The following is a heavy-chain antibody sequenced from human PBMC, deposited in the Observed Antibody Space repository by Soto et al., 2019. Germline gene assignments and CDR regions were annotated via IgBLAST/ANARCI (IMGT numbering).Heavy chain of an antibody. CDR1: GYTFTSYD. Sequence: GASVKVSCKASGYTFTSYDINWVRQATGQGLEWMGWMNPNSGNTGYAQKFQGRVTMTRNTSISTAYMELSSLRSEDTAVYYCARDLRLMTYYYYGMDVWGQGTTVTVSS. CDR2: MNPNSGNT. D-gene: IGHD5-12*01. CDR3: ARDLRLMTYYYYGMDV. V-gene: IGHV1-8*01. J-gene: IGHJ6*02.